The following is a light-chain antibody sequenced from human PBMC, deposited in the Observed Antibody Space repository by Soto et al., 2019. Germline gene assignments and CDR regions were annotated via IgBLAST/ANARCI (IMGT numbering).Light chain of an antibody. Sequence: DIPMTQSPSTLSGSVGDRDTITCRASQTISSWLAWYQQKPGKAPKLLIYKASTLKSGVPSRFSGSGSGTEFTLTISSLQPDDFAPYYCQHYNSYSEAFGQGTKVDIK. CDR2: KAS. V-gene: IGKV1-5*03. J-gene: IGKJ1*01. CDR1: QTISSW. CDR3: QHYNSYSEA.